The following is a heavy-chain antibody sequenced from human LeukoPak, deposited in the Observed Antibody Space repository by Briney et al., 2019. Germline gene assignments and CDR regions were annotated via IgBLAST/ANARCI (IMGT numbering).Heavy chain of an antibody. CDR2: IKSDGST. J-gene: IGHJ1*01. D-gene: IGHD3-22*01. V-gene: IGHV3-74*01. CDR3: ARAPSEIGGYYPEYFRH. Sequence: GGSLRLSCAASGFTFSTYWMHRVRQAPGKGLVWVSRIKSDGSTNYADSVKGRFTISRDNAKNTVSLQMNSLRAEDTGVYYCARAPSEIGGYYPEYFRHWGQGTLVTVSS. CDR1: GFTFSTYW.